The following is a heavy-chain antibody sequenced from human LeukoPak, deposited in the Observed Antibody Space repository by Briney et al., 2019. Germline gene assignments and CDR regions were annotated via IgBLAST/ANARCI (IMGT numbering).Heavy chain of an antibody. CDR1: GSSITSVTHY. CDR3: ARRWGNIVGVTYEY. Sequence: SETLSLTCTICGSSITSVTHYWGWIRQPPGKGLEWIGDIYYTGSTYYSPSLRSRVTMSVHTSENQFSLRLNSVTAVDTAVYYCARRWGNIVGVTYEYWGQGNLVTVSS. D-gene: IGHD3-16*01. CDR2: IYYTGST. V-gene: IGHV4-39*01. J-gene: IGHJ4*02.